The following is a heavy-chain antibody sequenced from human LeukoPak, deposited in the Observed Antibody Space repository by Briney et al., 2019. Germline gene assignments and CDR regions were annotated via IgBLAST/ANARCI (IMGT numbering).Heavy chain of an antibody. J-gene: IGHJ4*02. CDR2: ISYDGSNK. V-gene: IGHV3-30-3*01. D-gene: IGHD6-19*01. CDR3: ARDSFSGWLAY. Sequence: GGSLRLSCAASGFTFSSYAMHWVRQAPGKGLEWVAVISYDGSNKYYADSVKGRFTISRDNSKNTLYLQMNSLRAEDTAVYYCARDSFSGWLAYWGQGTLVTVSS. CDR1: GFTFSSYA.